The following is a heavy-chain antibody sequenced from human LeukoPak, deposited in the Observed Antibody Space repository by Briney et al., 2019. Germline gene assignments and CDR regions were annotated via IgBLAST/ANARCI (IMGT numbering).Heavy chain of an antibody. CDR3: ARALVGAHPFDY. V-gene: IGHV4-39*07. J-gene: IGHJ4*02. CDR2: IYYSGST. CDR1: GGSISSYY. Sequence: SETLSLTCTVSGGSISSYYWGWIRQPPGKGLEWIGSIYYSGSTYYNPSLKSRVTISVDTSKNQFSLKLSSVTAADTAVYYCARALVGAHPFDYWGQGTLVTVSS. D-gene: IGHD1-26*01.